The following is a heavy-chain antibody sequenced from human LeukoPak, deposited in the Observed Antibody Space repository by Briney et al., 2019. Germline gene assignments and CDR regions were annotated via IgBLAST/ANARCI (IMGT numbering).Heavy chain of an antibody. V-gene: IGHV1-69*01. CDR3: ASTRRYNWNDVNWFDH. Sequence: SVKVSFKASGGTFSIYAISWVRQAPGQGREWMGGIIPIFGTANYAQKFQGRVTITADESTSTAYMELSSLRSEDTAVYYCASTRRYNWNDVNWFDHWGQGTLVTVSS. J-gene: IGHJ5*02. CDR2: IIPIFGTA. D-gene: IGHD1-1*01. CDR1: GGTFSIYA.